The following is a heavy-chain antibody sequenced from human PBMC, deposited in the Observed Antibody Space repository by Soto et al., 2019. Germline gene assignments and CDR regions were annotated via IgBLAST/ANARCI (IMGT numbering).Heavy chain of an antibody. CDR2: IIGSGGST. D-gene: IGHD3-22*01. CDR1: GLTFNIYA. V-gene: IGHV3-23*01. J-gene: IGHJ4*02. CDR3: AKDSAYYNSRGFDY. Sequence: GGSLRLSCVASGLTFNIYAMSWVRQAPGKGLEWVSAIIGSGGSTYYADSVKGRFTISRDNSKNTLYLQMNSLRAEDTAVYYCAKDSAYYNSRGFDYWGQGTLVTVSS.